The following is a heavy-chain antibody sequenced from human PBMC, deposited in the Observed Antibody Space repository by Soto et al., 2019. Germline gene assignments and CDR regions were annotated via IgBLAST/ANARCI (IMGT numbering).Heavy chain of an antibody. CDR2: ISGSGGST. J-gene: IGHJ4*02. V-gene: IGHV3-23*01. CDR3: AKAPHLYYKYGGVHC. Sequence: GGSLRLSCAASGFTFSSYAMSWVRQAPGKGLEWVSTISGSGGSTYYADSVKGRFTISRDTSKDTLYLQMNSLRAEDTAVYYCAKAPHLYYKYGGVHCWGQGTLVTVSS. CDR1: GFTFSSYA. D-gene: IGHD3-10*01.